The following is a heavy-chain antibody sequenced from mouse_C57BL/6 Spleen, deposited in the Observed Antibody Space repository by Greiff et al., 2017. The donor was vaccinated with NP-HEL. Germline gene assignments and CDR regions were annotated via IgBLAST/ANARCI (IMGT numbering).Heavy chain of an antibody. Sequence: VHVKQSGPELVKPGASVKIPCKASGYTFTDYNMDWVKQSHGKSLEWIGDINPNNGGTIYNQKFKGKATLTVDKSSSTAYMELRSLTSEDTAVYYGARGGDYDGTWFAYWGQGTLVTVSA. V-gene: IGHV1-18*01. CDR1: GYTFTDYN. CDR3: ARGGDYDGTWFAY. CDR2: INPNNGGT. J-gene: IGHJ3*01. D-gene: IGHD2-4*01.